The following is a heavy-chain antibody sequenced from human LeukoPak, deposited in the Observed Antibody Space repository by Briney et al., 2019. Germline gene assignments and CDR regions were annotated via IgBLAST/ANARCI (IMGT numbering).Heavy chain of an antibody. J-gene: IGHJ5*02. D-gene: IGHD6-19*01. Sequence: ASVKVSCKASGYTFTSYFMHWVRQAPGQGLEWMGWINPNSGGTNYAQKFQGRVTMTRDTSISTAYMELSRLRSDDTAVFYCARNLIAVNWFDPWGQGTLVTVSS. CDR2: INPNSGGT. CDR1: GYTFTSYF. CDR3: ARNLIAVNWFDP. V-gene: IGHV1-2*02.